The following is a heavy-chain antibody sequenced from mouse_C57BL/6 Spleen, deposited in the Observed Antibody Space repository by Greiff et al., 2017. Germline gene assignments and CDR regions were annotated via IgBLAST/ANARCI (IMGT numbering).Heavy chain of an antibody. J-gene: IGHJ2*01. CDR2: ISSGSSTI. CDR3: GRRGYSGGFDY. CDR1: GFTFSDYG. V-gene: IGHV5-17*01. Sequence: DVHLVESGGDLVKPGGSLKLSCAASGFTFSDYGMHWVRQAPEKGLEWVAYISSGSSTIYYADTVKGRFTFARDNAKTTLFLQMTRLRSEDTAMYYCGRRGYSGGFDYWGQGTTLTVSS. D-gene: IGHD3-1*01.